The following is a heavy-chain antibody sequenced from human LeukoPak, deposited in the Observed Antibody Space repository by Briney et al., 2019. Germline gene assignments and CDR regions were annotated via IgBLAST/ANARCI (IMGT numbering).Heavy chain of an antibody. J-gene: IGHJ4*02. CDR2: INPTGGST. Sequence: ASVKVSCKASGYTFTTYYMHWVRQAPGKGLEWMGKINPTGGSTTYAQKFQGRVTMTRDMSTNTVYMELSSLRSEDTAVYYCARFAVHRRLAVAGQFGLDYWGQGTLVTVSS. D-gene: IGHD6-19*01. CDR3: ARFAVHRRLAVAGQFGLDY. V-gene: IGHV1-46*01. CDR1: GYTFTTYY.